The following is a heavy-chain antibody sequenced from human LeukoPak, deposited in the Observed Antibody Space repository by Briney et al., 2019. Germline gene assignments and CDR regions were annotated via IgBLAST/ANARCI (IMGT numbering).Heavy chain of an antibody. Sequence: RPSETLSLTCTVSGGSISSYYWSWIRQPAGKGLEWIGRIYTSGSTNYNPSLKSRVTMSVDTSKNQFSLKLSSVTAADTAVYYCARETYYGDYGGIDYWGQGTLVTVSS. CDR3: ARETYYGDYGGIDY. CDR1: GGSISSYY. D-gene: IGHD4-17*01. J-gene: IGHJ4*02. CDR2: IYTSGST. V-gene: IGHV4-4*07.